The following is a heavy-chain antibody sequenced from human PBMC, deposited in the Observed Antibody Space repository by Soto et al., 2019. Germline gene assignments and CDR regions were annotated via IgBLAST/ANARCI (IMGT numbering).Heavy chain of an antibody. J-gene: IGHJ6*02. Sequence: QVQLVESGGGLVKPGGSLRLSCAASGFTFSDYYMTWIRQAPGKGLEWVSYISGGSSYTNYADSVKGRFTISRDNSQNSLYLQMNSLRAQDPAIHYCARDPRGSGVRGVSDGMDDWGQGTMVTVAS. V-gene: IGHV3-11*06. CDR3: ARDPRGSGVRGVSDGMDD. D-gene: IGHD3-10*01. CDR1: GFTFSDYY. CDR2: ISGGSSYT.